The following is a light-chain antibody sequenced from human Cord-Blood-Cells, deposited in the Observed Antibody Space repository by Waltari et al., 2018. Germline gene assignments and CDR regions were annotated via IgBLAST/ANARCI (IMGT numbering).Light chain of an antibody. Sequence: QSALTHPASVSGSPGQSLTISSTGTSRDVGGYNYVSWYQQHPGKAAKLMIYDVSKRPSGVSNRFSGSKSGNTASLTISGLQAEDEADYYCSSYTSSSTLVFGGGTKLTVL. CDR1: SRDVGGYNY. CDR3: SSYTSSSTLV. CDR2: DVS. J-gene: IGLJ3*02. V-gene: IGLV2-14*01.